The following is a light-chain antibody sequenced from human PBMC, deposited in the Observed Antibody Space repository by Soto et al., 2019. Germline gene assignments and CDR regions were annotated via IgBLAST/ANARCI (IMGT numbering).Light chain of an antibody. V-gene: IGKV1-5*01. CDR2: DAS. J-gene: IGKJ1*01. Sequence: DIEIIQTPATLSVCVGDRVTMTCRASQTISSWLAWYQQKPGKAPKLLIYDASSLESGVPSRFSGSGTGTEFTLTICSLQPDDFATYYCQQYNSYSRTFGQGTKVDIK. CDR1: QTISSW. CDR3: QQYNSYSRT.